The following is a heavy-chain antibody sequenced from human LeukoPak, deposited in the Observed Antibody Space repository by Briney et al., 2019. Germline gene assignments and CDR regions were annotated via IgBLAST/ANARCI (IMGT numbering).Heavy chain of an antibody. Sequence: GGSLRLSCAASGFTFSSYSMNWVRQAPGKGLEWVSSIGSRTTYIYYADSVKGRFTISRDNAKNSLYLQMNSLRDEDTAMYYCARDQQYYYYYMDVWGKGTTVSVSS. CDR1: GFTFSSYS. V-gene: IGHV3-21*01. CDR2: IGSRTTYI. CDR3: ARDQQYYYYYMDV. J-gene: IGHJ6*03.